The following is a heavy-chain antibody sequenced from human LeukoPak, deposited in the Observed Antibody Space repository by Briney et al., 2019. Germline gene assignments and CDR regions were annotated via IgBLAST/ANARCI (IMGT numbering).Heavy chain of an antibody. Sequence: GGSLRLSCAASGFTFSSYAMHWVRQAPGKGLEGVTVILYDGNNKYYADSVKGRFTISRDNSKNMVYLQMNSLRAEDTAVYYCARDVWDTAMVKSFMVYMDVWGKGTTVTVSS. CDR3: ARDVWDTAMVKSFMVYMDV. CDR2: ILYDGNNK. J-gene: IGHJ6*03. CDR1: GFTFSSYA. V-gene: IGHV3-30*04. D-gene: IGHD5-18*01.